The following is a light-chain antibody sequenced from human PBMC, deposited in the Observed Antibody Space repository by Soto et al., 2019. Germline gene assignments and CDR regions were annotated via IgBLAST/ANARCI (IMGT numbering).Light chain of an antibody. V-gene: IGKV1-17*01. CDR1: QGIRND. Sequence: DIQMTQSPSSLSASVGDRVTITCRASQGIRNDLGRYHQKPGKAPKRLIYDASSLQSGVPSRFSGGGSGTEFTLKISSQHPEDFATYSCLQYNNYTLTFGQGTKVEIK. J-gene: IGKJ1*01. CDR2: DAS. CDR3: LQYNNYTLT.